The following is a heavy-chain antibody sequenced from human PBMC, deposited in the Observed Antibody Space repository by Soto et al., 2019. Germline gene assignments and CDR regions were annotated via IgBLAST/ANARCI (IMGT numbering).Heavy chain of an antibody. CDR2: ISAYNGNT. CDR1: GYTFSNDG. J-gene: IGHJ6*02. V-gene: IGHV1-18*01. CDR3: ARGGPTSADYYCGMDV. D-gene: IGHD3-10*01. Sequence: ASVKVSCKASGYTFSNDGINWVRQAPGQGLEWMGWISAYNGNTEYAQNFQGRVTMTTDTSTSTAYMDLRSLRSDDTAVYSCARGGPTSADYYCGMDVWGRGTTVTVSS.